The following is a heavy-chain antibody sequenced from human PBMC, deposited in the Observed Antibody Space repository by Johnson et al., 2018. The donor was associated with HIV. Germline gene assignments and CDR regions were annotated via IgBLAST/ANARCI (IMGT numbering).Heavy chain of an antibody. V-gene: IGHV3-20*04. CDR1: GFTFDDYG. Sequence: VQVVESGGGVVRPGGSLRLSCAASGFTFDDYGMSWVRQAPGKGLEWVSGIYWNGVRTGYGASVKGRFPTSRDNAKNTLYLQMNSLKTEDTAVYYCTTRRVVGATPTPDDAFDIWGQGTMVTVSS. D-gene: IGHD1-26*01. CDR2: IYWNGVRT. J-gene: IGHJ3*02. CDR3: TTRRVVGATPTPDDAFDI.